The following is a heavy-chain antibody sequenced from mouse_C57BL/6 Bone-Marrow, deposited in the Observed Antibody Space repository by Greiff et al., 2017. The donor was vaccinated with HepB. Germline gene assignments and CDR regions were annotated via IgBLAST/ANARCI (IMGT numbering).Heavy chain of an antibody. V-gene: IGHV5-9-1*02. CDR3: TRDQDYDYPYSAMDY. CDR2: ISSGGDYI. Sequence: EVNVVESGEGLVKPGGSLKLSCAASGFTFSSYAMSWVRQTPEKRLEWVAYISSGGDYIYYAETVKGRFTISRYNARNTLYLQMSSLKSEDTAMYYCTRDQDYDYPYSAMDYWGQGTSVTVSS. D-gene: IGHD2-4*01. J-gene: IGHJ4*01. CDR1: GFTFSSYA.